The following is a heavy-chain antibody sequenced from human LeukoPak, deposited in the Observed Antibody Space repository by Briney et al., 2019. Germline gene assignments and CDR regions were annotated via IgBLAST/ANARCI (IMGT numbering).Heavy chain of an antibody. V-gene: IGHV4-59*08. CDR1: GGSISSYY. CDR2: IYSSGST. J-gene: IGHJ5*02. Sequence: SETLSLTCTVSGGSISSYYWSWVRQPPGKGLEWIGYIYSSGSTTYNPSLKSRVTISVDTSKNQFSLKLSSVTAADTAVYYCAKYVSTGWFDPWGQGTLVTVSS. D-gene: IGHD5/OR15-5a*01. CDR3: AKYVSTGWFDP.